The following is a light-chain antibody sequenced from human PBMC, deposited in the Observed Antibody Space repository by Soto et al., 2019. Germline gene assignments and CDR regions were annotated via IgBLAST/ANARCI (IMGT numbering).Light chain of an antibody. V-gene: IGLV1-40*01. CDR3: CSYAGSYPYV. CDR2: DVS. Sequence: QSVLTQPPSVSGAPGQRVTISCNGSSSNIGAGYDVHWYQQLPGTAPKLMIYDVSKRPSGVPDRFSGSKSGNTASLTISGLQAEDEADYYCCSYAGSYPYVFGTGTKVTV. J-gene: IGLJ1*01. CDR1: SSNIGAGYD.